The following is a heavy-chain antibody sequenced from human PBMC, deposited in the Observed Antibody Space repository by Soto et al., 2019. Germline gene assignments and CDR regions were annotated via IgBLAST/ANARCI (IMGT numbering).Heavy chain of an antibody. CDR1: GGSISSYY. V-gene: IGHV4-59*01. Sequence: PSETLSLTCTVSGGSISSYYWSWIRQPPGKGLEWIGYIYYSGSTNYNPSLKSRVTISVDTSKNQFSLKLSSVTAADTAVYYCARDYYDSSGYYYDPWGQGTLVTVSS. CDR3: ARDYYDSSGYYYDP. D-gene: IGHD3-22*01. CDR2: IYYSGST. J-gene: IGHJ5*02.